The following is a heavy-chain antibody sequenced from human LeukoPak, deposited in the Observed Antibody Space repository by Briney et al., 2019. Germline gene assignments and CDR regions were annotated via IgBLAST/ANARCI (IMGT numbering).Heavy chain of an antibody. D-gene: IGHD6-6*01. CDR3: ARGGFFIAARPHDAFDI. Sequence: GGSLRLSCAASGFTFSSYSMNWVRQAPGKGLEWVSYISSSGSTIYYADSVKGRFTISRDNAKNSLYLQMNSLRAEDTAVYYCARGGFFIAARPHDAFDIWGQGTMVTVSS. J-gene: IGHJ3*02. CDR2: ISSSGSTI. V-gene: IGHV3-48*04. CDR1: GFTFSSYS.